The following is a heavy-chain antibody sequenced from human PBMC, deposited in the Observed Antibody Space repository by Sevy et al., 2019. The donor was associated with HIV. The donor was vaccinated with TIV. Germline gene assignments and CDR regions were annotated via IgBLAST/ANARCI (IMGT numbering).Heavy chain of an antibody. D-gene: IGHD5-18*01. Sequence: GGSLRLSCAASGFTFSSYWINWVRQAPWKGLEWVANIKQGGNEKYYVDSVKGRFTLSRDNAKNSVSLQMNSLRAEDTAVYYCARGGPLVDAALIPWGMDVWGQGTTVTV. CDR1: GFTFSSYW. CDR2: IKQGGNEK. CDR3: ARGGPLVDAALIPWGMDV. J-gene: IGHJ6*02. V-gene: IGHV3-7*01.